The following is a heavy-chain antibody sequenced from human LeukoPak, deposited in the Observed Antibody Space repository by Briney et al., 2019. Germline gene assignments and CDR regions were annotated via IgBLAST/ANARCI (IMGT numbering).Heavy chain of an antibody. Sequence: GASVKVSCKASGGTFSSYAISWVRQAPGQGLEWMGRIIPILGIANYAQKFQGRVTITADKSTSTAYMELSSLRSEDTAVYYCARGEMATGSFDYWGQGTLVTVSS. CDR1: GGTFSSYA. D-gene: IGHD5-24*01. CDR2: IIPILGIA. V-gene: IGHV1-69*04. CDR3: ARGEMATGSFDY. J-gene: IGHJ4*02.